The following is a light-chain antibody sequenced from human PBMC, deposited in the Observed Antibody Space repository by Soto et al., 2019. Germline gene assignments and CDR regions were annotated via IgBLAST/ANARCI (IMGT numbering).Light chain of an antibody. CDR3: QAWDSNTAI. CDR1: KLGVKY. Sequence: SYELTQAPSVSVSPGQTGSITCSGDKLGVKYASWYQQKPGQSPVLVIYQDNNRPSGIPERFSGSNSGTTATLTISGTQAMDEAEYYCQAWDSNTAIFGGGTKLTVL. V-gene: IGLV3-1*01. CDR2: QDN. J-gene: IGLJ2*01.